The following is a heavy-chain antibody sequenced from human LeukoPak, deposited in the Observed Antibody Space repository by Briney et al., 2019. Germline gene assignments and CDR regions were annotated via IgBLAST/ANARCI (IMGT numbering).Heavy chain of an antibody. Sequence: GGTLRLSCAASGFTFRTHGMDWVRQAPGKGLEWVSGISPSGDITYYADSVMGRFTISRDNSKSTVYLQMNSLRVEDTAIYYCAKDGVWGTYRRHAFDFWGRGTMVTVSS. CDR2: ISPSGDIT. CDR3: AKDGVWGTYRRHAFDF. J-gene: IGHJ3*01. CDR1: GFTFRTHG. D-gene: IGHD3-16*02. V-gene: IGHV3-23*01.